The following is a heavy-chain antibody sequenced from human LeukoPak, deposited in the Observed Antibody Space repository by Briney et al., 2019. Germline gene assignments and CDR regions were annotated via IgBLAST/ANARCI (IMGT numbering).Heavy chain of an antibody. V-gene: IGHV1-24*01. J-gene: IGHJ4*02. Sequence: GASVKVSCKVSGYTLTELSMHWVRQAPGKGLEWMGGFDPEDGETIYAQKFQGRVTMSEDTSTDTAYMELSSLRSEDTAVYYCATGITMVRGVMFYWGQGTLVTVSS. CDR1: GYTLTELS. D-gene: IGHD3-10*01. CDR3: ATGITMVRGVMFY. CDR2: FDPEDGET.